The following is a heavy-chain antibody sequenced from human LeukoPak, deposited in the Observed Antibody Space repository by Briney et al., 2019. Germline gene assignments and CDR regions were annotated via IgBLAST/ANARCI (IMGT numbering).Heavy chain of an antibody. CDR1: GFTFSNYA. V-gene: IGHV3-23*01. J-gene: IGHJ4*02. D-gene: IGHD3-22*01. CDR3: AKYYYDSSTYSFDY. Sequence: GGSLRLSCAASGFTFSNYAMSWVRLAPGRGLEWLSSISSSGGDTDYADPVKGRFTISRDNSKNTLYVQMNSLRAEDTAVYYCAKYYYDSSTYSFDYWGQGTLVTVSS. CDR2: ISSSGGDT.